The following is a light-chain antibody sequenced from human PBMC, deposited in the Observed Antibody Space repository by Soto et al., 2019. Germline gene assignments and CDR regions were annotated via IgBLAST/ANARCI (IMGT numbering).Light chain of an antibody. Sequence: SYELTQPPSVSVAPGKTARITCGGNNIGTKAVHWYRQKPGQAPVLVIYYDTDRPSGIPERFAGSNSGNTATLTISRVEAGDEADYYCQVWDTSSDPGVVFGGGTKVTVL. CDR2: YDT. CDR1: NIGTKA. CDR3: QVWDTSSDPGVV. V-gene: IGLV3-21*04. J-gene: IGLJ2*01.